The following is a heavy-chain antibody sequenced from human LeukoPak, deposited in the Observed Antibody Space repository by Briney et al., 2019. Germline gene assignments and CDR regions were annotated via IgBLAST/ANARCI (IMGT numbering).Heavy chain of an antibody. Sequence: GESLKISCKGSGYSFTSYWIGWVRQMPGKGLEWMGIIYPGDSDTRYSPSFQGQVTISADKSISTAYLQWSSLKASDTAMYYCARRSWGLYYDSSGYYYPAAFDIWGQGTMVTVSS. CDR2: IYPGDSDT. CDR3: ARRSWGLYYDSSGYYYPAAFDI. D-gene: IGHD3-22*01. J-gene: IGHJ3*02. V-gene: IGHV5-51*01. CDR1: GYSFTSYW.